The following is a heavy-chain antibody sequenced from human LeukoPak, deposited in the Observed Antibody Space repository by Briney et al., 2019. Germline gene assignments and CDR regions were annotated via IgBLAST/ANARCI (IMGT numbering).Heavy chain of an antibody. CDR1: GFTFTSYA. J-gene: IGHJ3*02. Sequence: PGGPRRLSCAASGFTFTSYAMSWFRRSPGKGLEGCAAFSGSGGSTYYDDSVNGRFPISRDNSKNTLYLQMNSMRAEDTAVYYCANSWFQRFHAFDIWGQGTMVTVSS. V-gene: IGHV3-23*01. D-gene: IGHD3-10*01. CDR2: FSGSGGST. CDR3: ANSWFQRFHAFDI.